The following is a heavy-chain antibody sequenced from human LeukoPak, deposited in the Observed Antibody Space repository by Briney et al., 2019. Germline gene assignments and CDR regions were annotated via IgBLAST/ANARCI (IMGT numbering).Heavy chain of an antibody. CDR2: FDPEHGET. D-gene: IGHD3-22*01. V-gene: IGHV1-24*01. CDR1: GYTLTELS. J-gene: IGHJ4*02. Sequence: SSVKVSCKVSGYTLTELSMHWVRQAPGKGLEGMGGFDPEHGETIYAQKFQGTVTMTEDTSTDTAYMEPSSMRSEETAVYPCPTVTPNYYDSSGTLAYSFDYWGQGTLVTVSS. CDR3: PTVTPNYYDSSGTLAYSFDY.